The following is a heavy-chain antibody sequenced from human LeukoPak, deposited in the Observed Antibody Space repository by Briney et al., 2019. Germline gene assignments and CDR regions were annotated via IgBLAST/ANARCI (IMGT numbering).Heavy chain of an antibody. CDR1: GFTFSSYS. Sequence: GGSLRLSCAASGFTFSSYSMNWVRQAPGKGLEWVSSISSSSSYIYYADSVKGRFTISRDNAKNSLYLQMNSLRAEDTAVYYCARDSVVPESGSYGFGAFDIWGQGTMVTVSS. D-gene: IGHD1-26*01. CDR2: ISSSSSYI. V-gene: IGHV3-21*01. CDR3: ARDSVVPESGSYGFGAFDI. J-gene: IGHJ3*02.